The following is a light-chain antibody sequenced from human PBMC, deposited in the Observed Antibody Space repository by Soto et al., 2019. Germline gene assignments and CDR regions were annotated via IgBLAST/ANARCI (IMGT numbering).Light chain of an antibody. CDR3: HQRSNWPRT. J-gene: IGKJ1*01. Sequence: EMVLTQSPATLSLSPGDRATLSCRASQSVGRYLAWYQQRPGQAPRLLIYDSSNRVTGIPARFSGNGSGRDFTLTISSLEPEDFAVYFCHQRSNWPRTFGQGTKVEIK. V-gene: IGKV3-11*02. CDR2: DSS. CDR1: QSVGRY.